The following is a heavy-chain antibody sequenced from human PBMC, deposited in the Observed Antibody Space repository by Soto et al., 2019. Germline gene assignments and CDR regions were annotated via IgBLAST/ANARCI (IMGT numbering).Heavy chain of an antibody. CDR3: ARHHVRGRTIAGAAEF. D-gene: IGHD1-26*01. CDR1: GGSLSGYY. CDR2: FSHSGNP. Sequence: SETLSLTCAVYGGSLSGYYWSWIRQPPGKALEWIGEFSHSGNPNYNPSLKGRVTISVDTSKSQLFLNLSSVTAADTAMYYCARHHVRGRTIAGAAEFWGQGTLVTVSS. J-gene: IGHJ4*02. V-gene: IGHV4-34*01.